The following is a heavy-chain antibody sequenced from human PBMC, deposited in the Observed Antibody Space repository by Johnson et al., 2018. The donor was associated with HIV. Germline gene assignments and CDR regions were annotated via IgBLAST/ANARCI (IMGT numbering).Heavy chain of an antibody. CDR3: ARGVGSGWDFEIGDDAFDS. CDR2: ISYDGSNK. D-gene: IGHD6-19*01. Sequence: QVLLVESGGGVVQPGRSLRVSCGASGFTFSSYDMHWVRQAPGKGLEWVAVISYDGSNKYYADSVKGRFTISRDNSKNTLYLQMNSLRAEDTAVYYCARGVGSGWDFEIGDDAFDSWGQGTMVTVSS. J-gene: IGHJ3*02. V-gene: IGHV3-30-3*01. CDR1: GFTFSSYD.